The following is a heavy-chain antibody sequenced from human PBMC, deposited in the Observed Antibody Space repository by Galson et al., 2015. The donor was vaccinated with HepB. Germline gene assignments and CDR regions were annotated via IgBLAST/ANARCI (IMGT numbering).Heavy chain of an antibody. Sequence: QSGAEVKKPGESLRISCKGSGYSFTSYWISWVRQMPGKGLEWMGRIDPSDSYTNYSPSFQGHVTISADKSISTAYLQWSSLKASDTAMYYCASPGTPAAMGARGELELPPHYYYGMDVWGQGTTVTVSS. CDR3: ASPGTPAAMGARGELELPPHYYYGMDV. CDR1: GYSFTSYW. V-gene: IGHV5-10-1*01. CDR2: IDPSDSYT. J-gene: IGHJ6*02. D-gene: IGHD1-7*01.